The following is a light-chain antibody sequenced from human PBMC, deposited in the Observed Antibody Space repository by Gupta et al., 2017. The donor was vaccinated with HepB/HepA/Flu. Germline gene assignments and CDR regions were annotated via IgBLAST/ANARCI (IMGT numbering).Light chain of an antibody. CDR1: QGISSY. CDR2: AAS. CDR3: QQLSTFPFA. V-gene: IGKV1-9*01. J-gene: IGKJ3*01. Sequence: DIQLTQSPSFLSASIGDRVTITCRASQGISSYLAWYQQKPGKAPRLLIYAASTLQNGVPPRFIGTGSGTAYTLTITTLQPEDFATYYCQQLSTFPFAFGPGTRLDLK.